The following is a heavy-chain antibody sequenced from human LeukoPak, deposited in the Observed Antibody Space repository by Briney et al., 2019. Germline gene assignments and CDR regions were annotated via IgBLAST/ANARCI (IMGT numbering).Heavy chain of an antibody. J-gene: IGHJ4*02. D-gene: IGHD6-13*01. Sequence: ASETLSLTCTVSGGSISSSSYYWGWIRQPPGKGLEWIGSIYYSGSTNYNPSLKSRVTTSVDTSKNQFSLKLSSVTAADTAVYYCARGRAPIAAASGHLDYWGQGTLVTVSS. CDR2: IYYSGST. CDR1: GGSISSSSYY. V-gene: IGHV4-39*07. CDR3: ARGRAPIAAASGHLDY.